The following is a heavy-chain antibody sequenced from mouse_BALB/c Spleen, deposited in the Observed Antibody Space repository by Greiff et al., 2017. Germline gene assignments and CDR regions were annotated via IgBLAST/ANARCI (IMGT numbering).Heavy chain of an antibody. CDR2: ILPGSGST. V-gene: IGHV1-9*01. D-gene: IGHD2-1*01. CDR3: ARFFFGKKSAMDY. Sequence: QVQLQQSGAELMKPGASVKISCKATGYTFSSYWIEWVKQRPGHGLEWIGEILPGSGSTNYNEKFKGKATFTADTSSNTAYMQLSSLTSEDSAVYYCARFFFGKKSAMDYWGQGTSVTVSS. CDR1: GYTFSSYW. J-gene: IGHJ4*01.